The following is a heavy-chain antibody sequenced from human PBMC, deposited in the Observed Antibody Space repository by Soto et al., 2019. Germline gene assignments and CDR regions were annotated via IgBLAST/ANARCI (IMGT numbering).Heavy chain of an antibody. D-gene: IGHD3-16*01. Sequence: PSETLSLTCTASGGSISSGGYYWSWIRQHPGKGLEWIGYIYYSGSTYYKPSLKSRVTISVDTSKNQFSLKLSSVTAADTAVYYCAREISEGEFPGYWGQGTLVTVSS. CDR2: IYYSGST. CDR1: GGSISSGGYY. J-gene: IGHJ4*02. V-gene: IGHV4-30-4*08. CDR3: AREISEGEFPGY.